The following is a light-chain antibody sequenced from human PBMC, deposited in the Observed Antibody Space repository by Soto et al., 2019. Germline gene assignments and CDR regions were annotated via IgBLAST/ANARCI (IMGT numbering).Light chain of an antibody. CDR3: QHHNSYSQT. Sequence: DIQLTQSPPTLSASVGDRVTITCRASQSIRYYLAWYQQMPGKAPKLLIYGASSLQSGVPSRFSGSGSGTEFTLPISSLQPDDFATYFGQHHNSYSQTFGQGTKVEIK. CDR2: GAS. J-gene: IGKJ1*01. V-gene: IGKV1-5*01. CDR1: QSIRYY.